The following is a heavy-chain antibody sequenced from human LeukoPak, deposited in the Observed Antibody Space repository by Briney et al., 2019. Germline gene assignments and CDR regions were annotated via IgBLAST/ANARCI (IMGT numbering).Heavy chain of an antibody. Sequence: GGSLRLSCAASGFTFSSYAMSWVRQAPGKGLEWVSAISGSGGSTYYADSVKGRFTISRDNSKNTLYLQMNSLRAEDTAVYYCAMGYCVNDKCSNYDNWGQGTLVTVSS. V-gene: IGHV3-23*01. CDR2: ISGSGGST. D-gene: IGHD2-8*01. CDR3: AMGYCVNDKCSNYDN. CDR1: GFTFSSYA. J-gene: IGHJ4*02.